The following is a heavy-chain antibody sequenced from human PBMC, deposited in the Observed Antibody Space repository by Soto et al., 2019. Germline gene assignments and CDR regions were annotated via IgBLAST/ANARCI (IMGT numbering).Heavy chain of an antibody. CDR1: GFTFSMYW. J-gene: IGHJ4*02. CDR3: TRGPPADSCGTGAH. CDR2: ISDDGTTT. Sequence: XVSLRLSCVVSGFTFSMYWMHWVRQVPGQRPFWVSRISDDGTTTNYADSVRGRFTISRDNSKNTLYLQMNNLQPDDTAIYYCTRGPPADSCGTGAHWDQGTPVTVAS. V-gene: IGHV3-74*01. D-gene: IGHD1-26*01.